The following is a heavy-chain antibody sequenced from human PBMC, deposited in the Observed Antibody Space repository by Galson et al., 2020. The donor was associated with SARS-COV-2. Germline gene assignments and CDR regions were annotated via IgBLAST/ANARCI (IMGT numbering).Heavy chain of an antibody. CDR1: GFIFSDYA. CDR3: LSYSSTRHNY. D-gene: IGHD6-19*01. V-gene: IGHV3-64D*09. J-gene: IGHJ4*02. Sequence: GGSPRLSCSASGFIFSDYAMHWVRQAPGKGLQYVSAMSPTGGTSFYADSVNGRFTMSRDNSKNTFYLQMTDLRVEDSAFYYCLSYSSTRHNYWGQGTLVTVSS. CDR2: MSPTGGTS.